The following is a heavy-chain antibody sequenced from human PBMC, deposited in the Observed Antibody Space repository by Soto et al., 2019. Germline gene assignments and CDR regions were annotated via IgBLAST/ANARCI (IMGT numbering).Heavy chain of an antibody. CDR1: GYTFTSYD. V-gene: IGHV1-8*01. D-gene: IGHD4-17*01. Sequence: QVQLVQSGAEVKKPGASVKVSCKASGYTFTSYDINWVRQATGQGLEWMGWMNPNSGNTGYAQKLQRRVTMTSNTTISTAYMELSSLSSEDTAVYYCARSTNDYGDRHWGQGSLVTVSS. CDR3: ARSTNDYGDRH. CDR2: MNPNSGNT. J-gene: IGHJ4*02.